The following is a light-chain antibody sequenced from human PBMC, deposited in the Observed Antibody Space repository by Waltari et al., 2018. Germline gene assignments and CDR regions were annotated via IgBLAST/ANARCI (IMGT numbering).Light chain of an antibody. CDR1: SSDVGGYNY. J-gene: IGLJ2*01. CDR3: CSFAGSSTHVL. CDR2: DVS. Sequence: QSALTQPASVSGSPGQSIPISCTGTSSDVGGYNYVSWYQQYPGKAPKLMIYDVSKRPSGVSNRFSGSKSGNTASLTISGLQAEDEADYYCCSFAGSSTHVLFGGGTKLTVL. V-gene: IGLV2-23*02.